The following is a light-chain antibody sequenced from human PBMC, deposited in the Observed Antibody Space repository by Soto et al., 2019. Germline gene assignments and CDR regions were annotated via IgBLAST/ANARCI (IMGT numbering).Light chain of an antibody. CDR1: QSVSSNY. CDR2: GAS. J-gene: IGKJ1*01. V-gene: IGKV3-20*01. CDR3: QQNISSPRT. Sequence: EIVLTQSPGTLSLSPGERATLSCRASQSVSSNYLAWYQQKPGQAPRLLIYGASSRATGIPDRFSGSGSGTDFTLTISRLEPEDFAVYYCQQNISSPRTFGQGTKVEIK.